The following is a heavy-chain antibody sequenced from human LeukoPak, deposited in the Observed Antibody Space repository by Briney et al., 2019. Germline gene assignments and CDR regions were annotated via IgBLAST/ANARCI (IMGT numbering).Heavy chain of an antibody. CDR2: IYQSGST. D-gene: IGHD2-15*01. J-gene: IGHJ4*02. Sequence: SETLSLTCTVSGYSIRSGYYWGWIRQPPGKGLEWIGCIYQSGSTHYNPSLKSRITISVDTSKNQFSLKLSSVTAADTAVYYCARDTPTGSLDYWGQGTLVTVSS. V-gene: IGHV4-38-2*02. CDR1: GYSIRSGYY. CDR3: ARDTPTGSLDY.